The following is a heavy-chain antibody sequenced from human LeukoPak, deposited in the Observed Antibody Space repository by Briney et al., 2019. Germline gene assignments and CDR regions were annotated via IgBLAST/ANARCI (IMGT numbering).Heavy chain of an antibody. J-gene: IGHJ5*02. Sequence: GGSLRLSCAASGFTFSSYGMHWVRQAPGKGLEWVAFIRYDGSNKYYADSVKGRFTISRDNSKNTLYLQMNSLRAEDTAVYYCAKGLVVVVPAAIDWFDPWGQGTLVTVSS. V-gene: IGHV3-30*02. CDR3: AKGLVVVVPAAIDWFDP. D-gene: IGHD2-2*01. CDR2: IRYDGSNK. CDR1: GFTFSSYG.